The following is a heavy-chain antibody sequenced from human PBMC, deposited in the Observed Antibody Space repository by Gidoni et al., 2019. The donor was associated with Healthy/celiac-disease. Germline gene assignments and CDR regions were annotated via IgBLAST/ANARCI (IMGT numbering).Heavy chain of an antibody. Sequence: QVQLVESGGGVVQPGRSLRLSCAASGFTFSSYAMHWVRQAPGKGLEWVAVISYDGSNKYYADSVKGRFTISRDNSKNTLYLQMNSLRAEDTAVYYCAREYYDYVWGSYRLPEYYFDYWGQGTLVTVSS. CDR3: AREYYDYVWGSYRLPEYYFDY. CDR2: ISYDGSNK. CDR1: GFTFSSYA. D-gene: IGHD3-16*02. V-gene: IGHV3-30*04. J-gene: IGHJ4*02.